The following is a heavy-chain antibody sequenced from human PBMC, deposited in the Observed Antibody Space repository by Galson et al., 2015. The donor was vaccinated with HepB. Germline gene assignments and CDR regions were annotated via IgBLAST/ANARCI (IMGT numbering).Heavy chain of an antibody. D-gene: IGHD2-8*02. V-gene: IGHV7-4-1*02. CDR1: GYTFTSYA. CDR2: INTNTGNP. J-gene: IGHJ6*03. CDR3: ARQSIVLVDQGTGRNYYYYMDV. Sequence: SVKVSCKASGYTFTSYAMNWVRQAPGQGLEWMGWINTNTGNPTYAQGFTGRFVFSLDTSVSTAYLQISSLKAEDTAVYYCARQSIVLVDQGTGRNYYYYMDVWGKGTTVTVSS.